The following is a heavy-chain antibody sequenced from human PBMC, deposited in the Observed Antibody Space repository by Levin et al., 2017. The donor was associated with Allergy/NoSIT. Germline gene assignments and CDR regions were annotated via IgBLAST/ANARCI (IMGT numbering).Heavy chain of an antibody. CDR3: ARSLRVLRYFDWLQTSRPFNY. CDR2: INHSGST. V-gene: IGHV4-34*01. D-gene: IGHD3-9*01. CDR1: GGSFSGYY. Sequence: SETLSLTCAVYGGSFSGYYWSWIRQPPGKGLEWIGEINHSGSTNYNPSLKSRVTISVDTSKNQFSLKLSSVTAADTAVYYCARSLRVLRYFDWLQTSRPFNYWGQGTLVTVSS. J-gene: IGHJ4*02.